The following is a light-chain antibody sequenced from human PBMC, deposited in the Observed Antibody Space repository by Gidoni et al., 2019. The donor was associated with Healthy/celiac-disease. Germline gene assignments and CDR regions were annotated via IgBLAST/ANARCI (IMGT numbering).Light chain of an antibody. Sequence: QSALTQPASVSGSPGQSITISCTGTSSDVGRYNLVSWYQQPPGKAPKLMIHEGSKRPSGVSNRFSGSKSGNTASLTISGLQAEDEADYYCCSYAGSSPWVFGGGTKLTVL. CDR1: SSDVGRYNL. J-gene: IGLJ3*02. CDR3: CSYAGSSPWV. CDR2: EGS. V-gene: IGLV2-23*01.